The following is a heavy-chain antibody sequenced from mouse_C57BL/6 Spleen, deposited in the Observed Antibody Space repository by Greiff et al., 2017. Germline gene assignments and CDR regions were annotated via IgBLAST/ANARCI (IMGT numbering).Heavy chain of an antibody. CDR1: GYAFSSYW. V-gene: IGHV1-80*01. D-gene: IGHD1-1*01. CDR3: ARSFITTVVAPSV. J-gene: IGHJ1*03. Sequence: VQLQQSGAELVKPGASVKISCKASGYAFSSYWMNWVKQRPGKGLEWIGQIYPGDGDTNYNGKFKGKATLTADKSSSTAYMQLSSLTSEDSAFYFCARSFITTVVAPSVWGTGTTVTVSS. CDR2: IYPGDGDT.